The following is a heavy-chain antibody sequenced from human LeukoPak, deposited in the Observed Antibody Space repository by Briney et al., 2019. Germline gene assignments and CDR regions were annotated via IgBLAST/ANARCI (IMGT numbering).Heavy chain of an antibody. CDR3: ARDNRLSAYAMEDAFDI. Sequence: PGGSLRLSCAASGFTFSSYWMSWVRQAPGKGLEWVANIKQDGSEKYYVDSVKGRFTISRDNAKNTLYLQMSSLRAEDTAVYYCARDNRLSAYAMEDAFDIWGQGTMVTVSS. CDR1: GFTFSSYW. J-gene: IGHJ3*02. D-gene: IGHD5-18*01. V-gene: IGHV3-7*01. CDR2: IKQDGSEK.